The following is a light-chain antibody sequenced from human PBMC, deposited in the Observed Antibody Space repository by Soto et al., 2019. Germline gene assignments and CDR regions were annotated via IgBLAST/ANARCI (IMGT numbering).Light chain of an antibody. CDR3: QQYDEWPLT. Sequence: EKVMTHSLATLSVSPGERSTLSCRASQNVKTRLAWYQQKPGQAPRLLIYDSFTRATGIPARFSGSASGTEFTLTISSLQSEDFAVYYCQQYDEWPLTFGGGTKVEIK. CDR2: DSF. V-gene: IGKV3-15*01. CDR1: QNVKTR. J-gene: IGKJ4*01.